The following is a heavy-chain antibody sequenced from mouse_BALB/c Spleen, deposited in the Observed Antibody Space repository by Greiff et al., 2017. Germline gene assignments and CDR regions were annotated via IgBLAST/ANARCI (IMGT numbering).Heavy chain of an antibody. Sequence: EVKLMESGGGLVQPGGSRKLSCAASGFTFSSFGMHWVRQAPEKGLEWVAYISSGSSTIYYADTVKGRFTISRDNPKNTLFLQMTSLRSEDTAMYYCARSPPTMITTVWYFDVWGAGTTVTVSS. J-gene: IGHJ1*01. CDR2: ISSGSSTI. CDR3: ARSPPTMITTVWYFDV. D-gene: IGHD2-4*01. V-gene: IGHV5-17*02. CDR1: GFTFSSFG.